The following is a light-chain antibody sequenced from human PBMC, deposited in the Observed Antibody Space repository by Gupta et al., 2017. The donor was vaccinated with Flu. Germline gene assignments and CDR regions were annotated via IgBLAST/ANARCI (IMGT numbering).Light chain of an antibody. J-gene: IGLJ2*01. CDR1: SSNIGSGV. CDR2: NNA. CDR3: ASWDDRLSGSV. V-gene: IGLV1-47*01. Sequence: QSMLTPPPSGFGTPGQRVTVSFSGGSSNIGSGVVYWYQHLPGTAPRLLIFNNAQRPSGVSDRFSGSKSGTSASLAISGLRSEDEADYFCASWDDRLSGSVFGGGTKVTVL.